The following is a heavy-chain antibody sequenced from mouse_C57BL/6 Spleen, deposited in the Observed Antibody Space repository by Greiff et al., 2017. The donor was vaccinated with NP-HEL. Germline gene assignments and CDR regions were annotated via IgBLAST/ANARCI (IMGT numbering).Heavy chain of an antibody. Sequence: VQLQQSGAELVRPGASVTLSCKASGYTFTDYEMHWVKQTPVHGLEWIGAIDPETGGTAYNQKFKGKAILTADKSSSTAYMELRSLTSEDTAVYYCGNWDERSYFDYRGQGTTLT. D-gene: IGHD4-1*01. V-gene: IGHV1-15*01. J-gene: IGHJ2*01. CDR1: GYTFTDYE. CDR3: GNWDERSYFDY. CDR2: IDPETGGT.